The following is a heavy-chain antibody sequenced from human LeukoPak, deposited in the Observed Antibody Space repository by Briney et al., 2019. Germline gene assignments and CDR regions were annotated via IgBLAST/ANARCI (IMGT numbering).Heavy chain of an antibody. CDR3: VVGGSPGY. Sequence: QTGGSLRLSCAASGLAFSAYKMHWVRHAPRKGLVWVSRTSTDGYTTDYTDFVQGRFTASRDNTKNTWSLEMNSLRAEDTAVYYCVVGGSPGYWGQGTLVTVSS. D-gene: IGHD2-15*01. V-gene: IGHV3-74*01. J-gene: IGHJ4*02. CDR1: GLAFSAYK. CDR2: TSTDGYTT.